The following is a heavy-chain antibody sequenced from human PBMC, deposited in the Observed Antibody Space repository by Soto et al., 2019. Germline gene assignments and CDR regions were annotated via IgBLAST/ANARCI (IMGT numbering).Heavy chain of an antibody. CDR1: GGSISSSSYY. V-gene: IGHV4-39*01. J-gene: IGHJ6*02. CDR3: LTKYYYGSGSDYYYYGMDV. Sequence: SETLSLTCTVSGGSISSSSYYWGWIRQPPGKGLEWIGSIYYSGSTYYNPSLKSRVTISVDTSKNQFSLKLSSVTAADTAVYYRLTKYYYGSGSDYYYYGMDVWGQGTTVTVSS. D-gene: IGHD3-10*01. CDR2: IYYSGST.